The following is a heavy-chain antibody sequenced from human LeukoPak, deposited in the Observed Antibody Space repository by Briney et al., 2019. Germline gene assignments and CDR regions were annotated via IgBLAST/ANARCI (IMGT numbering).Heavy chain of an antibody. CDR1: GGSINSSSSYY. D-gene: IGHD3-10*01. Sequence: SETLSLTCAVSGGSINSSSSYYWGWIRQPPGKGLEWIGSIYYSGSTYHNPSLKSRVTISVDTSKNQFSLELSSVTAADTAVYYCARPPMAMGVFDYWGQGTLVTVSS. CDR2: IYYSGST. CDR3: ARPPMAMGVFDY. J-gene: IGHJ4*02. V-gene: IGHV4-39*01.